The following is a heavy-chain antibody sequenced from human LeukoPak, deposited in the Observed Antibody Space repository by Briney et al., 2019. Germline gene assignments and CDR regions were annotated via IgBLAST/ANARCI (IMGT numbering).Heavy chain of an antibody. CDR2: IIPIFGTA. J-gene: IGHJ3*01. Sequence: ASVKVSCKASGGTFSSYAISWVRQAPRQGLEWMGRIIPIFGTANYAQKFQGRVTITTDESTSTAYMELSSMRSADTAVSSCASILGGSVNYFALRAFDVARQGRMVTASS. CDR1: GGTFSSYA. CDR3: ASILGGSVNYFALRAFDV. V-gene: IGHV1-69*05. D-gene: IGHD3-10*01.